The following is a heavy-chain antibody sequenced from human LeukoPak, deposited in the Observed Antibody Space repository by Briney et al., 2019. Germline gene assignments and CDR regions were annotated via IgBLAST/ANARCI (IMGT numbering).Heavy chain of an antibody. CDR3: ARESGYDSYYFDY. Sequence: GGSLRLSCAASGFTFSIAWMSWVRQAPGKGLEWVANIKQDGSEKYYVDSVKGRFTISRDNAKNSLYLQMNSLRAEDTAVYYCARESGYDSYYFDYWGQGTLVTVSS. D-gene: IGHD5-12*01. CDR2: IKQDGSEK. V-gene: IGHV3-7*01. J-gene: IGHJ4*02. CDR1: GFTFSIAW.